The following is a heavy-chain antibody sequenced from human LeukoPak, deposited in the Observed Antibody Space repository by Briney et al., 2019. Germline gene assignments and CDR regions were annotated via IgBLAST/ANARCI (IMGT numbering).Heavy chain of an antibody. CDR2: INPNSGGT. J-gene: IGHJ4*02. CDR1: GYTFTGYY. D-gene: IGHD3-16*02. CDR3: ARDLPSYYDYVWGSYRSGYYFDY. V-gene: IGHV1-2*02. Sequence: ASVKVSCKASGYTFTGYYMHWVRQAPGQGLEWMGWINPNSGGTNYAQKFQGRVTMTRDTSISTDYMELSRLRSEDTAVYYCARDLPSYYDYVWGSYRSGYYFDYWGQGTLVTVSS.